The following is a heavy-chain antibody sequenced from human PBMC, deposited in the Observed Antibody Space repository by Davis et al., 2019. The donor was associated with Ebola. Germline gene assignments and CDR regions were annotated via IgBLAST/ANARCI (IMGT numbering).Heavy chain of an antibody. D-gene: IGHD3-10*01. CDR2: IYYSGST. J-gene: IGHJ3*02. Sequence: MPSETLSLTCTVSGGSVSSGSYYWCWIRQPPGKGLEWIGYIYYSGSTNYSPSLKSRVTISVDTSKNQFSLKLSSVTAADTAVYYCARGPTYYYGSGDAFDIWGQGTMVTVSS. CDR3: ARGPTYYYGSGDAFDI. CDR1: GGSVSSGSYY. V-gene: IGHV4-61*01.